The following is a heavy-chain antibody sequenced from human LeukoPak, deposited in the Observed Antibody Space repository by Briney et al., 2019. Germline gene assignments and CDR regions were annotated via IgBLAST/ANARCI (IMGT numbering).Heavy chain of an antibody. J-gene: IGHJ6*02. V-gene: IGHV1-2*02. CDR2: INPNSGGT. CDR3: ARDRKRSAGSMDV. CDR1: GYTFTGYY. Sequence: GASVKVSCKASGYTFTGYYMHWVRQAPGQGLEWMGWINPNSGGTNYAQKFQGRVTMTRDTSISTAYMELSGLRSDDTAVYYCARDRKRSAGSMDVWGQGTTVTVSS. D-gene: IGHD1-14*01.